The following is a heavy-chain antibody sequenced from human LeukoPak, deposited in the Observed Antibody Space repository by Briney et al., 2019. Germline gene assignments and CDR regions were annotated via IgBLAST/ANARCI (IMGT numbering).Heavy chain of an antibody. CDR2: LSESGGST. Sequence: GSLRLSCAASGFTFSSYAMSWVRQAPGKGLEWVSTLSESGGSTHCADSVKGRFTISRDNSKNTLYLQMNSLRADDTAVYYCAQKIIYYYYGLDVWGQGTTVTVSS. CDR3: AQKIIYYYYGLDV. V-gene: IGHV3-23*01. J-gene: IGHJ6*02. CDR1: GFTFSSYA.